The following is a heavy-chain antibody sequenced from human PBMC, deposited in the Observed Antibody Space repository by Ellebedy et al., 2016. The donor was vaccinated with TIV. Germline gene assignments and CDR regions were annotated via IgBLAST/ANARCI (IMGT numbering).Heavy chain of an antibody. CDR3: ARLFPYSSSWYYYGMDV. D-gene: IGHD6-13*01. V-gene: IGHV5-51*01. CDR1: GYSFTSYW. CDR2: IYPGDSDT. J-gene: IGHJ6*02. Sequence: KVSXXGSGYSFTSYWIGWVRQMPGKGLEWMGIIYPGDSDTRYSPSFQGQVTISADKSISTAYLQWSSLKASDTAMYYCARLFPYSSSWYYYGMDVWGQGTTVTVSS.